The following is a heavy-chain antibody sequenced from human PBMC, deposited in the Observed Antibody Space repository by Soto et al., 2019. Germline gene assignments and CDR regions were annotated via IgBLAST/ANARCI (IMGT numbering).Heavy chain of an antibody. Sequence: PGGSLRLSCAASGFTFSSYAMSWVRQAPGKGLEWVSAISGSGGSTYYADSVKGRFTISRDNSKNTLYLQMNSLRAEDTAVYYCAKDIFIGPIGDLDYWGQGTLVTVSS. CDR2: ISGSGGST. D-gene: IGHD3-10*01. V-gene: IGHV3-23*01. CDR3: AKDIFIGPIGDLDY. CDR1: GFTFSSYA. J-gene: IGHJ4*02.